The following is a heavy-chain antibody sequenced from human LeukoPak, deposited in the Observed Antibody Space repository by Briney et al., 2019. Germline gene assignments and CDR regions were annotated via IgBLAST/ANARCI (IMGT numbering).Heavy chain of an antibody. CDR3: ARLTILEELPDY. V-gene: IGHV4-39*07. Sequence: SETLSLTCTLSGGSISSSSYYWGWIRQPPGKGLEWIGSIYYSGSTYYNPSLKSRVTISVDTSKNQFSLKLSSVTAADTAVYYCARLTILEELPDYWGQGTLVTVSS. D-gene: IGHD3-3*01. CDR2: IYYSGST. J-gene: IGHJ4*02. CDR1: GGSISSSSYY.